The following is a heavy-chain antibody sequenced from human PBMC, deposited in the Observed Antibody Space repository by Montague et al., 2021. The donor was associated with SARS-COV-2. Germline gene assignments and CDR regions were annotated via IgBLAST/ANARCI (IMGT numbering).Heavy chain of an antibody. CDR3: ASRGAGWFGSNPERFDY. CDR2: IYHSGST. D-gene: IGHD3-10*01. CDR1: GGSISSSNW. V-gene: IGHV4-4*02. J-gene: IGHJ4*02. Sequence: SETLSLTCAVSGGSISSSNWWSWVRQPPGKGLEWIGEIYHSGSTNYNPSLKSRVTISVDKSKNQFSLKLSSVTAADTAVYYCASRGAGWFGSNPERFDYWGKGPRVPVSS.